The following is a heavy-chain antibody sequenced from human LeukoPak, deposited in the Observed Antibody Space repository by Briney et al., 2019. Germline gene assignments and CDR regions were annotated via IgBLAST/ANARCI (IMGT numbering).Heavy chain of an antibody. V-gene: IGHV3-74*01. Sequence: GGSLRFSCAASGFTFRSYWMHWVRQAPGKGLVWVSRINSDGSSIAYADSVKGRYTISRDNAKNTLYLQMSSLRAEDTAVYYCARDRVDFWSGYDAFDIWGERTMVTVSS. D-gene: IGHD3-3*01. CDR3: ARDRVDFWSGYDAFDI. CDR2: INSDGSSI. J-gene: IGHJ3*02. CDR1: GFTFRSYW.